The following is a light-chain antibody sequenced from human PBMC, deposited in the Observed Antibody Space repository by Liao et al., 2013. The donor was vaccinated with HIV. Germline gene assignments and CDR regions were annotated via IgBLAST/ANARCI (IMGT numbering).Light chain of an antibody. J-gene: IGLJ3*02. Sequence: SYVLTQPPSVSVAPGKTATITCAGDDIRRKSVHWYQQRPGQAPILVLSYDRDRPSGIPERFSGSNFGIMATLSISRAEAGDEGDYYCQVWDSSTSQWVFGGGTKLTVL. CDR1: DIRRKS. CDR2: YDR. V-gene: IGLV3-21*04. CDR3: QVWDSSTSQWV.